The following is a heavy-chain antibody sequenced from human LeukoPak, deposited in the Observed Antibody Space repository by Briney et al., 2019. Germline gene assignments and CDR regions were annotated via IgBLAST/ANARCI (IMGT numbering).Heavy chain of an antibody. CDR3: ARTGKGYLKLWYYYGMDV. CDR1: SGSISSYY. D-gene: IGHD2-8*02. Sequence: SETLSLTCTVSSGSISSYYWSWIRQPPGKGLEWVGCAYYSGSTNYNPSLKSRASISIDTSKKEVSLKLSSVTAADTAVYYCARTGKGYLKLWYYYGMDVWGQGTTVTVSS. CDR2: AYYSGST. V-gene: IGHV4-59*08. J-gene: IGHJ6*02.